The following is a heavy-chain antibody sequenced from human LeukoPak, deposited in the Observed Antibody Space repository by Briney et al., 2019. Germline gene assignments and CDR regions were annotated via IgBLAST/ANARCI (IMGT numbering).Heavy chain of an antibody. Sequence: ASVKVSCKASGYTFTSYGISWVRQAPGQGLEWMGWINPNSGGTNYAQKFQGRVTMTRDTSISTAYMELSRLRSDDTAVYYCARVEYYGSGSQAYDPWGQGTLVTVSS. CDR1: GYTFTSYG. CDR3: ARVEYYGSGSQAYDP. D-gene: IGHD3-10*01. CDR2: INPNSGGT. V-gene: IGHV1-2*02. J-gene: IGHJ5*02.